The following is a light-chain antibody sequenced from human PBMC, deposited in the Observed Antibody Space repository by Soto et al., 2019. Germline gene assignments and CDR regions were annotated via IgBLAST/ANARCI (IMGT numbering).Light chain of an antibody. J-gene: IGKJ5*01. CDR3: QNYDSDPIT. CDR2: AAS. V-gene: IGKV1-27*01. CDR1: QGITNH. Sequence: DIHMTQSPSSLSASVGNRFSISCRASQGITNHLAWYQQKPGKAPKVLIYAASTLQPGVPSRFSGSGSGTDFTLSINSLPPDDFETYYCQNYDSDPITFGQGTRLEIK.